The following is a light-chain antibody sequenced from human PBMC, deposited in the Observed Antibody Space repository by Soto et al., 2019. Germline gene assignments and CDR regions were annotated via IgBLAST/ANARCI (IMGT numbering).Light chain of an antibody. CDR1: QTISTD. Sequence: EVVMTQSPGTLSVSPGESATLSCRASQTISTDLAWYQQRRGQPPRLLIYGASTRAPGILARFSGSGSGTEFTLTISDLQSEDFAFYYCQQFHDWPKWTFGQGTKV. J-gene: IGKJ1*01. CDR2: GAS. CDR3: QQFHDWPKWT. V-gene: IGKV3-15*01.